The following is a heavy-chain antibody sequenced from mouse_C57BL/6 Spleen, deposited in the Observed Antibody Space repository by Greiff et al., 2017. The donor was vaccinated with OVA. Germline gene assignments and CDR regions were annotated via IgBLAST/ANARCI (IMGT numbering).Heavy chain of an antibody. CDR1: GYTFTSYW. J-gene: IGHJ2*01. V-gene: IGHV1-69*01. Sequence: QVHVKQPGAELVMPGASVKLSCKASGYTFTSYWMHWVKQRPGQGLEWIGEIDPSDSYTNYNQKFKGKSTLTVDKSSSTAYMQLSSLTSEDSAVYYCARGGNYDNYFDYWGQGTTLTVSS. CDR3: ARGGNYDNYFDY. CDR2: IDPSDSYT. D-gene: IGHD2-1*01.